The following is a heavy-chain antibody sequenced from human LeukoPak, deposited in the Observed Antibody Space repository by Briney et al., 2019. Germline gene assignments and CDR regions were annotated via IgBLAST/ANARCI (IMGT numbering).Heavy chain of an antibody. CDR1: GFAFSDYY. CDR3: ARAEDSSGYYYDY. CDR2: ISSSGSTI. D-gene: IGHD3-22*01. Sequence: GGSLRLSCAASGFAFSDYYMSWIRQAPGKGLEWVSYISSSGSTIYYADSVKGRFTISRDNAKNSLYLQMNSLRAEDTAVYYCARAEDSSGYYYDYWGQGTLVTVSS. V-gene: IGHV3-11*01. J-gene: IGHJ4*02.